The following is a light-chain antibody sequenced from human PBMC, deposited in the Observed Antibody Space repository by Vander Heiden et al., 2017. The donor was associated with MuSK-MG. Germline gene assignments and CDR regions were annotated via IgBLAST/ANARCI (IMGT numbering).Light chain of an antibody. J-gene: IGKJ1*01. Sequence: DIVMTQSPLSLPVTPGEPASISCRSSQSLLHSSGHNYLDWYLQKPGQSPQLLIYWGSYRASGVPDRFSGSGSGTDFTLKVSIVDAEDVGVYYCRQGLHTPWTFGQGTKVEIK. CDR2: WGS. V-gene: IGKV2-28*01. CDR3: RQGLHTPWT. CDR1: QSLLHSSGHNY.